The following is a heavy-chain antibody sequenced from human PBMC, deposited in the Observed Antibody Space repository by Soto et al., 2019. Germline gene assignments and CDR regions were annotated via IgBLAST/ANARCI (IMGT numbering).Heavy chain of an antibody. J-gene: IGHJ4*02. CDR3: ARGPGYSSGWTLDY. Sequence: SETLSLTCTVSGGSISSYYWSWIRQPPGKGLEWIGYIYYSGSTNYNPSLKSRVTISVDTSKNQFSLKLSSVTAADTAVYYCARGPGYSSGWTLDYWGQGTLVTVSS. CDR2: IYYSGST. CDR1: GGSISSYY. V-gene: IGHV4-59*01. D-gene: IGHD6-19*01.